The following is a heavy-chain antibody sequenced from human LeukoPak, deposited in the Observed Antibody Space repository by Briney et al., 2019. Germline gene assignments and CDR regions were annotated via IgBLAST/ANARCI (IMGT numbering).Heavy chain of an antibody. CDR2: ISSSSSYI. Sequence: GGSLRLSCAASGFTSSSYSMNWVRQAPGKGLEWVSSISSSSSYIYYADSVKGRFTISRDNAKNSLYLQMNSLRAEDTAVYYCARVIGGDYLDYWGQGTLVTVSS. V-gene: IGHV3-21*01. CDR3: ARVIGGDYLDY. J-gene: IGHJ4*02. CDR1: GFTSSSYS. D-gene: IGHD2-15*01.